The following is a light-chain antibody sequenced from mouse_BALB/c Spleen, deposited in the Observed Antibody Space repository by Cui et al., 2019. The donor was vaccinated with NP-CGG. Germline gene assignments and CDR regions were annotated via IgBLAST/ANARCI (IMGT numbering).Light chain of an antibody. CDR1: TGAVTTSNY. Sequence: QAVVTPATATTTSPGETVTLTCRSSTGAVTTSNYANWVQEKPDHLFTGLIGGTKNRTPGVPARFSGSLIGDKAALTITGAQTEDEAIYFCALWYSNHWVFGGGTKLTVL. CDR3: ALWYSNHWV. J-gene: IGLJ1*01. V-gene: IGLV1*01. CDR2: GTK.